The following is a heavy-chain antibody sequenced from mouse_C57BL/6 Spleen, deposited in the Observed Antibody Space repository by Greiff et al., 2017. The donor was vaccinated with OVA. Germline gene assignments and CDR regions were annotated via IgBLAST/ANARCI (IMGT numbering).Heavy chain of an antibody. CDR1: GYTFTSYW. D-gene: IGHD2-4*01. J-gene: IGHJ3*01. CDR3: ARYYDHWFAY. Sequence: QVQLQQPGAALVKPGASVKMSCKASGYTFTSYWITWVKQRPGQGLEWIGDIYPGSGSTTYNEKFKSKSTLTVDTSSSTAYMQLSSLTSEDSAVYYCARYYDHWFAYWGQGTLVTVSA. V-gene: IGHV1-55*01. CDR2: IYPGSGST.